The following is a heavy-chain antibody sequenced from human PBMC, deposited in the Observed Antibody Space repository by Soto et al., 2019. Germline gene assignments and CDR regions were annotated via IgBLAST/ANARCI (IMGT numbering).Heavy chain of an antibody. CDR3: ARLRLTGYFDY. CDR1: GFTFSSYS. CDR2: ISTSSSNT. Sequence: GGSLRLSCAASGFTFSSYSMNWVRQAPGKGLEWVSYISTSSSNTNYADSVKGRFTISRDNAMNSLYLQMNSLRAEDTAVYYCARLRLTGYFDYWGQGTLVTVSS. J-gene: IGHJ4*02. V-gene: IGHV3-48*04.